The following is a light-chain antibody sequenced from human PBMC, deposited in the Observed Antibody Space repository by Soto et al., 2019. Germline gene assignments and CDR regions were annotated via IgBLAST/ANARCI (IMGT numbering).Light chain of an antibody. CDR2: AAS. V-gene: IGKV1-8*01. J-gene: IGKJ4*01. Sequence: AIRMTQSPSSFSASTGDRVTITCRASQGISSYLAWYQQKPGKAPKLLIYAASTLQSGVPSRFSGSGYGTDFTLTISCLQSEDFATYYCPQYYSYPRTFGGGTKVEIK. CDR1: QGISSY. CDR3: PQYYSYPRT.